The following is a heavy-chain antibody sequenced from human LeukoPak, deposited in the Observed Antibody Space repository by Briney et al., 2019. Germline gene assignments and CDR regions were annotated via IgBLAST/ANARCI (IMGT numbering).Heavy chain of an antibody. Sequence: PGRSLRLSCAASGLTFSSYAMHWVRQAPGKGLEWVAVISYDGSNKYYADSVKGRFTISRDNSKNTLYLQMNSLRAEDTAVYYCARNYITMIVVVSLDYWGQGTLVTVSS. D-gene: IGHD3-22*01. CDR1: GLTFSSYA. CDR3: ARNYITMIVVVSLDY. J-gene: IGHJ4*02. V-gene: IGHV3-30*04. CDR2: ISYDGSNK.